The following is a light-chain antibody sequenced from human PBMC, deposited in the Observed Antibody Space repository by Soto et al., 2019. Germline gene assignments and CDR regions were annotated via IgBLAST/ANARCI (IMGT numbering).Light chain of an antibody. CDR3: RQHYNCSCCT. Sequence: EIGMTQSPAALYVAAGGKTTDSCRASQSVSSNLAWYQQKPGQAPRLLIYGASTRATGIPARFSGSGSGTEFTLTIGTLPFEDFPVYHSRQHYNCSCCTFA. CDR1: QSVSSN. J-gene: IGKJ1*01. CDR2: GAS. V-gene: IGKV3-15*01.